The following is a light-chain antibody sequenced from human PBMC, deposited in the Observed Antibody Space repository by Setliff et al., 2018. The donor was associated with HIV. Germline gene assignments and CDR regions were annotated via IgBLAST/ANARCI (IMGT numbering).Light chain of an antibody. CDR3: QVWDTSNDHHV. Sequence: SYELTQPPSVSVAPGKTARITCGGSNIGSKSVHWYQQKPGQAPVLVVYDDNDRPSGIPERFSGSNSGNTATLTISRVEAGDEADYHCQVWDTSNDHHVFGTGTKVTVL. J-gene: IGLJ1*01. V-gene: IGLV3-21*03. CDR2: DDN. CDR1: NIGSKS.